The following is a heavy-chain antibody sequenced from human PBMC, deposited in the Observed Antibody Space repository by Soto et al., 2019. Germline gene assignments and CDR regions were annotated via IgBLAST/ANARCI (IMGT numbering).Heavy chain of an antibody. Sequence: EVHLLESGGGLVQPGGSLRLSCVASGFPFSSYWMYWVRQDPGKGLVWVSRIKTDGTSTANSDSVNGRFTISRDNAKNTLYLQMGSLRVEDTAVYYCVGYHWAVSSDYWGQGTLVTVSS. CDR3: VGYHWAVSSDY. CDR1: GFPFSSYW. CDR2: IKTDGTST. V-gene: IGHV3-74*01. J-gene: IGHJ4*02. D-gene: IGHD3-16*02.